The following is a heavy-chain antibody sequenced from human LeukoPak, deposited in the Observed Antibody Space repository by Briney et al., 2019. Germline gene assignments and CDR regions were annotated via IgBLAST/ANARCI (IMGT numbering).Heavy chain of an antibody. D-gene: IGHD2-2*01. CDR2: ISRNGGST. CDR1: GFTFTSYA. CDR3: VKVDCSSTTCYVSGSYFDY. V-gene: IGHV3-64D*09. J-gene: IGHJ4*02. Sequence: GGSLTLSCLASGFTFTSYAMHWVRQAPGKGLEYVSSISRNGGSTYYADSVTGRFTISRDNSKNTLYLQMSSLRAEDTGVYYCVKVDCSSTTCYVSGSYFDYWGQGTVVTVSS.